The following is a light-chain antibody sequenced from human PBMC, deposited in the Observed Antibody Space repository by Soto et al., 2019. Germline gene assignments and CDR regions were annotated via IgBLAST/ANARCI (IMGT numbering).Light chain of an antibody. V-gene: IGLV1-40*01. CDR1: GSNIGAGYD. Sequence: QSVLTQPPSVSGAPGQRVTISCSGGGSNIGAGYDVHWYQQLPEAAPKLLIYGNNIRPSGVPDRFSGSKSGTSASLAITGLEADDETDYYCYSYDRSLSGSVFGGGPQLTVL. CDR2: GNN. J-gene: IGLJ3*02. CDR3: YSYDRSLSGSV.